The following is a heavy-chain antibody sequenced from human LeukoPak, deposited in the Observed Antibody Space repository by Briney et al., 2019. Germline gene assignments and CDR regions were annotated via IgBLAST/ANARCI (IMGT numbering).Heavy chain of an antibody. V-gene: IGHV3-21*01. Sequence: GGSLRLSCAASGFTFSSYSMNWVRQAPGKGLEWVSSISSSSSYIYYADSVKGRFTISRDNAKNSLYLQMNSLRAEDTAVYYCARGLGASGSYYINYYYYGMDVWGQGTTVTVSS. CDR1: GFTFSSYS. D-gene: IGHD3-10*01. J-gene: IGHJ6*02. CDR2: ISSSSSYI. CDR3: ARGLGASGSYYINYYYYGMDV.